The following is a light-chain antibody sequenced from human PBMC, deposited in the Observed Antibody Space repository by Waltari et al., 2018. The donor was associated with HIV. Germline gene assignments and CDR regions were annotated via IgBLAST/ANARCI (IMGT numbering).Light chain of an antibody. Sequence: DIVMTQSPDSLAVSLGERATINGKSSQTVLYSSNNKNYLTWYQQRPGQPPKVVIYWASTRESGVPDRFSGSGSGTDFTLTINSLQAEDVAVYYCQQYYSLPYTFGRGTKLEIK. CDR3: QQYYSLPYT. V-gene: IGKV4-1*01. J-gene: IGKJ2*01. CDR2: WAS. CDR1: QTVLYSSNNKNY.